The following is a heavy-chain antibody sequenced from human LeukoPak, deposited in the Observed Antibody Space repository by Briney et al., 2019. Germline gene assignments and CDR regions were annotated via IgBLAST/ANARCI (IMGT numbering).Heavy chain of an antibody. V-gene: IGHV1-46*01. J-gene: IGHJ4*02. CDR1: GYTFTSYY. D-gene: IGHD1-1*01. CDR3: VKHSTLEYFDY. CDR2: INPSGGST. Sequence: VASVKVSCKASGYTFTSYYMHWVRQAPGQGLEWMGTINPSGGSTSYAQKFQGRVTMTRDTSTSTVHMELSSLRPEDTAVYYCVKHSTLEYFDYWGPGTLVTVSS.